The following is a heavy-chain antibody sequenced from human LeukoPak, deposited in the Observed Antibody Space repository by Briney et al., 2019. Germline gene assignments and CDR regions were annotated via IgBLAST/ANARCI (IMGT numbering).Heavy chain of an antibody. D-gene: IGHD4-17*01. V-gene: IGHV1-2*02. CDR1: GYTFTGYY. J-gene: IGHJ6*02. CDR3: AREDYGDYGTPYYYYGMDV. CDR2: INPNSGGT. Sequence: GASVKVSCKASGYTFTGYYMHWVRQAPGQGLEWMGWINPNSGGTNYAQKFQGRVTMTGDTSISTAYMELSRLRSDDTAVYYCAREDYGDYGTPYYYYGMDVWGQGTTVTVSS.